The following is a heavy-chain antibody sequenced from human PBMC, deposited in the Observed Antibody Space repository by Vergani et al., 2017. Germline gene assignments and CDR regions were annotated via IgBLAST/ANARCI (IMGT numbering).Heavy chain of an antibody. J-gene: IGHJ6*02. D-gene: IGHD3-3*01. Sequence: QVQLQESGPGLVKPSQTLSLTCTVSGGSISSGGYYWSWIRQHPGKGLEWIGYIYYSGSTYYNPSLKSRVTISVDTSKNQFSLKLSSVTAADTAVYYCARAYYDVWSGYYPNYYYYGMDVWGQGTTVTVSS. V-gene: IGHV4-31*03. CDR2: IYYSGST. CDR1: GGSISSGGYY. CDR3: ARAYYDVWSGYYPNYYYYGMDV.